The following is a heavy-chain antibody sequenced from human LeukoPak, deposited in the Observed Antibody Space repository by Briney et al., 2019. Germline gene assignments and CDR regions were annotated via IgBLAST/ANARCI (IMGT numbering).Heavy chain of an antibody. Sequence: SEALSLTCTVSGGSISSYYWGWIRQPPGKGLGWIGSMYYSGSTYYNPSLKSRVTISINTSKNQFSLKLSSVTAADTAVYYCARAGGSGLIDYWGQGTLVTVSS. CDR2: MYYSGST. V-gene: IGHV4-39*07. J-gene: IGHJ4*02. CDR1: GGSISSYY. D-gene: IGHD6-19*01. CDR3: ARAGGSGLIDY.